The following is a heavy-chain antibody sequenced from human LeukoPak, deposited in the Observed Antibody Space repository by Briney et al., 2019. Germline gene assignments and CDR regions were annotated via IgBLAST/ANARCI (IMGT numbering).Heavy chain of an antibody. Sequence: GGSLRLSCAVSGLTFSSYWMSWVRQAPGKGLEWVANIKQDGSERYYVDSVKGRFTISRDNAKNSLYLQMNSLRAEDTAVYYCARYGGSYYFDNWGQGTLVTVSS. CDR2: IKQDGSER. CDR3: ARYGGSYYFDN. D-gene: IGHD1-26*01. J-gene: IGHJ4*02. V-gene: IGHV3-7*01. CDR1: GLTFSSYW.